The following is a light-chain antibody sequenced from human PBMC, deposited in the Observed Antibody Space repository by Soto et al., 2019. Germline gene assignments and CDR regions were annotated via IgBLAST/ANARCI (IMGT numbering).Light chain of an antibody. J-gene: IGLJ1*01. V-gene: IGLV2-23*01. CDR1: SSDFGCYKF. CDR3: FSFTSTNTHV. CDR2: ETS. Sequence: QSVLTQPASVSGSPGQSVTISCTGTSSDFGCYKFVSWYQHHPGKVPKVIIYETSKRPSGVSDRFSGSKSGNTASLTISGLQAEDEADYYCFSFTSTNTHVFGSGTKLTVL.